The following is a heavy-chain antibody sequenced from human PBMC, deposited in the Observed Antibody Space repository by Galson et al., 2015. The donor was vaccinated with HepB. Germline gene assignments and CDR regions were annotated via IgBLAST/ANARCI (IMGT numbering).Heavy chain of an antibody. D-gene: IGHD2-15*01. CDR3: ARISEDSFDP. Sequence: PALVKPTQTLTLTCTFSGFSLSTSGMRVSWIRQPPGKALEWLARIDWDDDKFYSTSLKTRLTISKDTSKNQVVLTMTNMDPVDTATYYCARISEDSFDPWGQGTLVTVSS. CDR2: IDWDDDK. V-gene: IGHV2-70*04. J-gene: IGHJ5*02. CDR1: GFSLSTSGMR.